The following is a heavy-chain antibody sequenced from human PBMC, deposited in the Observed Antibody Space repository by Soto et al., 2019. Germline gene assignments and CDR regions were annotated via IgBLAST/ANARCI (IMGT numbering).Heavy chain of an antibody. J-gene: IGHJ4*02. Sequence: PGESLKISCKGSGYSFTSYWIGWVRQMPGKGLEWMGIIYPGDSDTRYSPSFQGQVTISADKSISTAYLQWSSLKASDTAMYYCARSGMITFGGVIATHFDYWGQGALVTVSS. CDR1: GYSFTSYW. CDR2: IYPGDSDT. V-gene: IGHV5-51*01. CDR3: ARSGMITFGGVIATHFDY. D-gene: IGHD3-16*02.